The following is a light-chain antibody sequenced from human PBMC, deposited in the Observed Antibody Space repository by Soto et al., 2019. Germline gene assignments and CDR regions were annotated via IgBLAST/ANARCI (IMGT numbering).Light chain of an antibody. CDR3: QQYGSSPPYT. J-gene: IGKJ2*01. CDR1: QSVSSSY. Sequence: EIVLTQSPGTLSFSPGERATLSCRASQSVSSSYLAWYQQKPGQAPRLLIYGASSRATGIPDRFSGSGSGTVFTLTISRLEPEDFAVYYCQQYGSSPPYTCGQGPKLESK. CDR2: GAS. V-gene: IGKV3-20*01.